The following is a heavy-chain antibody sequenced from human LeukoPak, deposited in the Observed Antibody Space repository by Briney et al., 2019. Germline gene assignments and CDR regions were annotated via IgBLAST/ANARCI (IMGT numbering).Heavy chain of an antibody. D-gene: IGHD2/OR15-2a*01. Sequence: ASETLSLTCAVSGVSISSSNWWSWVRQPPGKGLEWMGEIYHSGSTNYNPSLKSRVTISAAKSKNPLSLKLRSAAAADTAVYYCARGSGFSYYNFLDYWGEGRLVIVSS. CDR2: IYHSGST. J-gene: IGHJ4*02. CDR3: ARGSGFSYYNFLDY. V-gene: IGHV4-4*02. CDR1: GVSISSSNW.